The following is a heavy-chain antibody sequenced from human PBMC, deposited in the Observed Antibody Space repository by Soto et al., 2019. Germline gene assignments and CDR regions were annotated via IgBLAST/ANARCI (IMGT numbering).Heavy chain of an antibody. J-gene: IGHJ5*02. D-gene: IGHD6-6*01. Sequence: SETLSLTCSVSGASVTRDGNCWTWIRQPPGKGLEFVASIYHGGSTFYNPSLRSRVTISVDTSKNQFSLKLSSVTAADTAVYYCARSLAARGGNWFDPWGQGTLVTVSS. CDR2: IYHGGST. V-gene: IGHV4-30-2*02. CDR1: GASVTRDGNC. CDR3: ARSLAARGGNWFDP.